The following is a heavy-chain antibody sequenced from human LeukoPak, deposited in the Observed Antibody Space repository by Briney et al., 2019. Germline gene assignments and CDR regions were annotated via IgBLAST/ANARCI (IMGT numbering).Heavy chain of an antibody. Sequence: GGSLRLSCAASGFIFTSYWMTWVRQAPGKGLEWVSTIGGSGDGTYYADSVKGRFTISRDNSRNTLSLQMNGLRAEDTAVYYCAKRYYYDTSGNPGGLDPWGQGTLVTVSS. CDR3: AKRYYYDTSGNPGGLDP. CDR1: GFIFTSYW. CDR2: IGGSGDGT. V-gene: IGHV3-23*01. D-gene: IGHD3-22*01. J-gene: IGHJ5*02.